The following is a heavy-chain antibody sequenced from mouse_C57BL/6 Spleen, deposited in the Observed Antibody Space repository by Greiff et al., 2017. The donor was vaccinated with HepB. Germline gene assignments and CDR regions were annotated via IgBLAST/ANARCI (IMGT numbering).Heavy chain of an antibody. D-gene: IGHD1-1*01. Sequence: VQLQQSGPELVKPGASVKMSCKASGYTFTDYNMHWVKQSHGKSLEWIGYINPNNGGTSYNQKFKGKATLTVNKSSSTAYMELRSLTSEDSAVYYCARESGSSYVWYFDVWGTGTTVTVSS. CDR2: INPNNGGT. V-gene: IGHV1-22*01. CDR1: GYTFTDYN. J-gene: IGHJ1*03. CDR3: ARESGSSYVWYFDV.